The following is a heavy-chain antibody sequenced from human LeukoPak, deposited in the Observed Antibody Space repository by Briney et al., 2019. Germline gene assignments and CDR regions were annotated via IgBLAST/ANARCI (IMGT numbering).Heavy chain of an antibody. Sequence: KPGKSLRLSCAASGFTFSSYAMHWVRQAPGKGLEWVAVISYDGSNKYYADSVKGRYTISRDNSKNTLYLRMNSLRAEDTAVYYCAREVGADLKGDAFDIWGQGTMVTVSS. J-gene: IGHJ3*02. D-gene: IGHD1-26*01. V-gene: IGHV3-30-3*01. CDR1: GFTFSSYA. CDR3: AREVGADLKGDAFDI. CDR2: ISYDGSNK.